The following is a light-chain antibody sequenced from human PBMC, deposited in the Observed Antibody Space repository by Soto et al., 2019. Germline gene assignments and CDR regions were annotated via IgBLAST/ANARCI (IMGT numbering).Light chain of an antibody. Sequence: DIQMTQSPFSLSASVGDTVTITCLASQSISSYLNWYQQKPGKSPKLLIYAASSLQSGVPSRFSGSGAGTDFTLTISRLQPEDFATYYCQQSYSTPITFGPGTKVDIK. CDR1: QSISSY. CDR3: QQSYSTPIT. CDR2: AAS. V-gene: IGKV1-39*01. J-gene: IGKJ3*01.